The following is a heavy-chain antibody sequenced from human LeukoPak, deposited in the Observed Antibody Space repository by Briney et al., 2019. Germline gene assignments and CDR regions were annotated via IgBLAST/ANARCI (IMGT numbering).Heavy chain of an antibody. J-gene: IGHJ4*02. Sequence: GAGVSLRLSCAASGFTFDDYGMSWVRQAPGKGLEWVSGINWNGGSTGYADSVKGRFTISRDNAKNSLYLQMNSLRAEDTALYHCARGGAATPVDYWGQGTLVTVSS. CDR1: GFTFDDYG. V-gene: IGHV3-20*01. CDR2: INWNGGST. CDR3: ARGGAATPVDY. D-gene: IGHD2-15*01.